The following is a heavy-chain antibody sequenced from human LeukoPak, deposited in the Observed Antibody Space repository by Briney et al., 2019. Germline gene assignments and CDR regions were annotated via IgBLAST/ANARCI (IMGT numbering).Heavy chain of an antibody. CDR2: IIPIFGTA. Sequence: SVKVSCKASGGTFSSYAISWVRQAPGQGLEWMGGIIPIFGTANYAQKFQGRVTITADKPTSTAYMELSSLRSEDTAVYYCASGSYWGNWFDPWGQGTLVTVSS. D-gene: IGHD1-26*01. J-gene: IGHJ5*02. CDR3: ASGSYWGNWFDP. V-gene: IGHV1-69*06. CDR1: GGTFSSYA.